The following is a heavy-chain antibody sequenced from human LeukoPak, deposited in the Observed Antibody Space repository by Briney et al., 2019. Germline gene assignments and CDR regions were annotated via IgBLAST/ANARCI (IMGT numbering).Heavy chain of an antibody. CDR2: IYYSGST. D-gene: IGHD1-26*01. V-gene: IGHV4-39*07. Sequence: SETLSLTCSVSGGSIRDSSYYWALIRQPPGKGLEWIGSIYYSGSTYYNPSLKSRVTISVDTSKNQFSLKLSSVTAADTAVYYCARFNSGSYQHYFDYWGQGTLVTVSS. J-gene: IGHJ4*02. CDR3: ARFNSGSYQHYFDY. CDR1: GGSIRDSSYY.